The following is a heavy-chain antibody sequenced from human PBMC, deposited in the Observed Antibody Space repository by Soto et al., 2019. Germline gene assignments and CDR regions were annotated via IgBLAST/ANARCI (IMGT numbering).Heavy chain of an antibody. V-gene: IGHV4-31*03. CDR2: IYYSGST. D-gene: IGHD3-22*01. CDR3: AREVTPYSSGYYYGALHGWFDP. Sequence: SETLSLTCTVSGGSISSGGYYWSWIRQHPGKGLEWIGYIYYSGSTYYNPSLKSRVTISVDTSKNQFSLKLSSVTAADTAVYYCAREVTPYSSGYYYGALHGWFDPWGQGTLVTVSS. J-gene: IGHJ5*02. CDR1: GGSISSGGYY.